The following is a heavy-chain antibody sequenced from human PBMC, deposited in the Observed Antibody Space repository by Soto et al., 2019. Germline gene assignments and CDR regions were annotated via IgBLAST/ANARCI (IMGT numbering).Heavy chain of an antibody. CDR3: AGGTGWQKQLDY. J-gene: IGHJ4*02. V-gene: IGHV3-66*01. D-gene: IGHD6-19*01. Sequence: GGSLRLSCVASGITVSKNYMSWVRQAPGKAPEWISVLFSGGSTYYADSVKDRFTISRDNSENTVFLQMNSLRGEDTAVYHCAGGTGWQKQLDYWGQGTLVTVSS. CDR1: GITVSKNY. CDR2: LFSGGST.